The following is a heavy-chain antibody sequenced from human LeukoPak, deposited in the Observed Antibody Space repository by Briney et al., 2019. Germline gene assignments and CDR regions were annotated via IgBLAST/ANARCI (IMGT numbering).Heavy chain of an antibody. CDR3: ARKTPYYDSSDWAFDI. V-gene: IGHV4-30-4*01. CDR1: GGSISSGDYY. Sequence: SETLSLTCTVSGGSISSGDYYWSWIRQPPGKGLEWIGYIYYSGSTYYNPSLKSRVTISVDTSKNQFSLKLSSATAADTAVYYCARKTPYYDSSDWAFDIWGQGTMVTVSS. J-gene: IGHJ3*02. CDR2: IYYSGST. D-gene: IGHD3-22*01.